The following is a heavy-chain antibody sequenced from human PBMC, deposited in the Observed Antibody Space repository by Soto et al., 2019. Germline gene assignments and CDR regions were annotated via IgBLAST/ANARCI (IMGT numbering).Heavy chain of an antibody. CDR3: AKSAMVRGSGFDP. D-gene: IGHD3-10*01. Sequence: LRLSCAASGFTFSSYGMHWVRQAPGKGLEWVAVISYDGSNKYYADSVKGRFTISRDNSKNTLYLQMNSLRAEDTAVYYCAKSAMVRGSGFDPWGQGTLVTVSS. CDR1: GFTFSSYG. V-gene: IGHV3-30*18. J-gene: IGHJ5*02. CDR2: ISYDGSNK.